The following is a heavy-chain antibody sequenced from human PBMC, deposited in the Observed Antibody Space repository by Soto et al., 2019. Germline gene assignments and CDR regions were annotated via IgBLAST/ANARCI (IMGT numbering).Heavy chain of an antibody. D-gene: IGHD2-15*01. CDR3: XKXVXGYCSGNTCDDY. Sequence: VQLLESGGGLIQPGGSLRLSCAASGFTFSYGIHWLRQAPGKGLEWVAYISYDSSNKFYGDSVKGRVTSSRDNSNXXXXXXXXXXXXXXXXXXYXXKXVXGYCSGNTCDDYWGQGTXVDV. CDR2: ISYDSSNK. V-gene: IGHV3-30*03. J-gene: IGHJ4*02. CDR1: GFTFSYG.